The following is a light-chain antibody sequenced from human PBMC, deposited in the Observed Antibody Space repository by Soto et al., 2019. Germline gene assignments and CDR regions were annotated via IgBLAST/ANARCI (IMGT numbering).Light chain of an antibody. CDR3: AAWDDSLNGHG. J-gene: IGLJ2*01. V-gene: IGLV1-44*01. CDR1: SSNIGSRT. CDR2: SNT. Sequence: QSVLTQTPSASGTPGQRITISCSGSSSNIGSRTVNWYQQFPGTAPKVLIYSNTQRPSGVPDRFSASKSGTTASLAISGLQSEDEADYYCAAWDDSLNGHGFGGGTK.